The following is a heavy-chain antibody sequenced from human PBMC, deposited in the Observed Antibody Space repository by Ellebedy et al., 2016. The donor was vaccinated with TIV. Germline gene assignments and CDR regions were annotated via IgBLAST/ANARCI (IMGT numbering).Heavy chain of an antibody. Sequence: SGPTLVKPTQTLTLTCTFSGFSLSPSGVGVAWIRQPPGKALECLALLYLYDETYYSPSLRSRLTITKDTSRNQLVLTMTNMDPVDTATYYCAHRRHDSSGYYWAFDTWGQGTRVTVSS. D-gene: IGHD3-22*01. V-gene: IGHV2-5*01. CDR3: AHRRHDSSGYYWAFDT. CDR2: LYLYDET. J-gene: IGHJ4*02. CDR1: GFSLSPSGVG.